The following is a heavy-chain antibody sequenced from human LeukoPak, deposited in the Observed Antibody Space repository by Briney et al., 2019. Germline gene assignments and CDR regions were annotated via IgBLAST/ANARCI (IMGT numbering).Heavy chain of an antibody. CDR2: ITTRSDYT. J-gene: IGHJ2*01. D-gene: IGHD6-19*01. CDR1: GFTFDSYS. V-gene: IGHV3-21*01. CDR3: ANPLHSSGWFWYFDL. Sequence: PGGSLRLSCAAFGFTFDSYSMTWVRQAPGKGLEWISSITTRSDYTYYTDSVKGRFTIPRDNSKNTLYLQMNSLRAEDTAVYYCANPLHSSGWFWYFDLWGRGTLVTVSS.